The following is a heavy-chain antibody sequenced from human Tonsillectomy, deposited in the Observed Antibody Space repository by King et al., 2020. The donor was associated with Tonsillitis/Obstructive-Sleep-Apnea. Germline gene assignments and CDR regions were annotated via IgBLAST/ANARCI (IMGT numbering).Heavy chain of an antibody. Sequence: QLVQSGGGLVKPGGSLRLSCAASGFTFSDYYMSWIRQAPGKGLEWVSYIRSSSSYTNYADSVKGRFTISRDNAKNSLYLQMNSLRAEDTAVYYCARVGCSSTSCYPTRPYFQHWGQGTLVTVSS. CDR1: GFTFSDYY. V-gene: IGHV3-11*05. CDR3: ARVGCSSTSCYPTRPYFQH. J-gene: IGHJ1*01. CDR2: IRSSSSYT. D-gene: IGHD2-2*01.